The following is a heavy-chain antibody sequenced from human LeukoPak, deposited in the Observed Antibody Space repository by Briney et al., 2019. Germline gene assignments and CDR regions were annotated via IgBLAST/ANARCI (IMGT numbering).Heavy chain of an antibody. CDR3: ARARREYGSSSDFDY. CDR1: GGTFISYA. CDR2: IIPIFGTA. V-gene: IGHV1-69*13. D-gene: IGHD6-6*01. J-gene: IGHJ4*02. Sequence: GASVKVSCKASGGTFISYAISWVRQAPGQGLEWMGGIIPIFGTANYAQKFQGRVTITADESTSTAYMELSSLRSEDTAVYYCARARREYGSSSDFDYWGQGTLVTVSS.